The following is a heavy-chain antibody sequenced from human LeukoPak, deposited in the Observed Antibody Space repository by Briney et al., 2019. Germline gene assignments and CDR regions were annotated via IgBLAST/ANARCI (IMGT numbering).Heavy chain of an antibody. J-gene: IGHJ4*02. Sequence: SETLSLTCTGSGGSIRSSSHYWGGIRQPPGKGLVGIGSMYYRGNAYYNHSLKSRLTMSVDTSSSQFSLQLPSVTAADTAVYFCASPRTAAPGIDFWGQGVLVTVSS. CDR1: GGSIRSSSHY. CDR3: ASPRTAAPGIDF. CDR2: MYYRGNA. D-gene: IGHD6-13*01. V-gene: IGHV4-39*01.